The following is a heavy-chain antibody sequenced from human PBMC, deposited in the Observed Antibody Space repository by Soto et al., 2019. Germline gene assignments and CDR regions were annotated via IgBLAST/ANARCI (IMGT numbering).Heavy chain of an antibody. V-gene: IGHV1-3*01. CDR2: INAGNGNT. CDR1: GYPFTSYA. CDR3: ARSIVVVTALDY. D-gene: IGHD2-21*02. J-gene: IGHJ4*02. Sequence: SLKVSCKASGYPFTSYAIHWVRQAPGQRLEWMGWINAGNGNTKYSQKFQGRVTITRDTSASTAYMELSSLRSEDTAVYYCARSIVVVTALDYWGQGTLVTVSS.